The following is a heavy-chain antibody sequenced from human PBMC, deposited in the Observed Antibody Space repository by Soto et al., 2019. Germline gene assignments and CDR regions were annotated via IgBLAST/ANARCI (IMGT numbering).Heavy chain of an antibody. J-gene: IGHJ4*02. D-gene: IGHD2-21*01. CDR1: GFTFSSFS. V-gene: IGHV3-64D*06. CDR2: MSSDGGRI. Sequence: GGSLRLSCSASGFTFSSFSMHWVRQSPGKGLEYVSHMSSDGGRIYYADSVKGRFTISRDNSKNMLYLQMSSLRPDDSAVYYCVKSRGGANHDFFDWGQGTQVTVSS. CDR3: VKSRGGANHDFFD.